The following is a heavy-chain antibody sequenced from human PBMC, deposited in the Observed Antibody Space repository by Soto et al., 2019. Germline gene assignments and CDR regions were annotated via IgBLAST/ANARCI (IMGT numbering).Heavy chain of an antibody. CDR3: ARVGRGTSGYFDY. V-gene: IGHV1-8*01. CDR1: GNTFTSYD. Sequence: QVQLVQSGAEVKKPGASVKVSCKASGNTFTSYDIHWVRQAPGQGLEWMGWMNPNTGNAASAQKFQGRVTMTRNTSISTAYMQLSSLRSEDTAVYFCARVGRGTSGYFDYWGQGTLVTVSS. J-gene: IGHJ4*02. CDR2: MNPNTGNA. D-gene: IGHD6-19*01.